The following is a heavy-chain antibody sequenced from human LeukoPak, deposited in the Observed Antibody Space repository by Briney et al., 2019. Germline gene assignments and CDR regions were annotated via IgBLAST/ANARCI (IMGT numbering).Heavy chain of an antibody. J-gene: IGHJ4*02. CDR3: AKGAGYCSGGSCSTFDY. D-gene: IGHD2-15*01. CDR1: GFTFSSYA. V-gene: IGHV3-23*01. Sequence: PGGSLRLSCAASGFTFSSYAMSWVRQAPGRGLEWVSAISGSGGSTYYADSVKGRFTISRDNSKNTLYLQMNSLRAEDTAVYYCAKGAGYCSGGSCSTFDYWGQGTLVTVSS. CDR2: ISGSGGST.